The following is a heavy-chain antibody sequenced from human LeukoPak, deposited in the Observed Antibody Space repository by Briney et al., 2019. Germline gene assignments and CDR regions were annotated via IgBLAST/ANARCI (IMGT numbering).Heavy chain of an antibody. CDR2: IWSDGTHK. CDR1: GFTFSSYA. D-gene: IGHD1-26*01. Sequence: GGSLRLSXAASGFTFSSYAMSWVRQAPGKGMEWVAVIWSDGTHKYYSDSVKGRFTISRDNSKNTLYLEMNSLRVEDTAVYYCAKSNSESQTTVGNWGQGTLVTVSS. CDR3: AKSNSESQTTVGN. V-gene: IGHV3-33*06. J-gene: IGHJ4*02.